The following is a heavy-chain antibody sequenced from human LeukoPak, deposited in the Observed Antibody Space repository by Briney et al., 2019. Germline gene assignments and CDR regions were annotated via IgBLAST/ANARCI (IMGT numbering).Heavy chain of an antibody. D-gene: IGHD6-6*01. CDR3: ARDPNPSSSSRFFDY. V-gene: IGHV1-69*04. CDR1: GGTFSSYA. CDR2: IIPILGIA. J-gene: IGHJ4*02. Sequence: ASVKVSCKASGGTFSSYAISWVRQAPGQGLEWMGRIIPILGIANYAQKFQGRVTITADESTSTAYMELSSLRSEDTAVYYCARDPNPSSSSRFFDYWGQGTLVTVSS.